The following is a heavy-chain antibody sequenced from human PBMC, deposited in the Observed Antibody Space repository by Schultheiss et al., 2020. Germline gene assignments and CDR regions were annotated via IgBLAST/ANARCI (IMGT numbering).Heavy chain of an antibody. CDR3: ARCPHKWFES. J-gene: IGHJ5*01. Sequence: GGSLRLSCKGSGYSFTSYWIGWVRQMPGKGLEWMGIIHPGDSDTRYSPSFQGQVTISVDRSISTAYLQWSSLRTSDTAMYYCARCPHKWFESWGQGTLVTVSS. CDR2: IHPGDSDT. V-gene: IGHV5-51*01. CDR1: GYSFTSYW.